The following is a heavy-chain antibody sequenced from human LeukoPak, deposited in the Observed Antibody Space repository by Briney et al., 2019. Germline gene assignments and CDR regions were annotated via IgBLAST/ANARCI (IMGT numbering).Heavy chain of an antibody. Sequence: ASVKVSCKASGYTFTKYGISWVRQAPGQGLQWMGWISAYNGNTNYAQKLHGRVTMITDTSTTTAYTEMRSLRSDDTAVYYCARGVSYYFDYWGQGTLVTVSS. J-gene: IGHJ4*02. CDR2: ISAYNGNT. V-gene: IGHV1-18*01. CDR3: ARGVSYYFDY. CDR1: GYTFTKYG.